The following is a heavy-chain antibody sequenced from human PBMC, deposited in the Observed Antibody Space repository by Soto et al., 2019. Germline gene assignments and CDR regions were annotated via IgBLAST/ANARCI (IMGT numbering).Heavy chain of an antibody. CDR3: AKPFYDILTGYFPDYYYYGMDV. Sequence: EVQLLESGGGLVQPGGSLRLSCAASGFTFSSYAMSWVRQAPGKGLEWVSAISGSGGSTYYADSVKGRFTISRDNSKNTLYLQMNSLRAEDTAVYYCAKPFYDILTGYFPDYYYYGMDVWGQGTTVTVSS. D-gene: IGHD3-9*01. CDR2: ISGSGGST. CDR1: GFTFSSYA. J-gene: IGHJ6*02. V-gene: IGHV3-23*01.